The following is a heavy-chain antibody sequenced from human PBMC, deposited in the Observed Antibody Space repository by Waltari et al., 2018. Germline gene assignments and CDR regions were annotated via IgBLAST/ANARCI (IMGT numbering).Heavy chain of an antibody. D-gene: IGHD3-10*01. V-gene: IGHV3-48*03. CDR1: GFTFSSYE. CDR2: ISSGGSNI. J-gene: IGHJ4*02. Sequence: EVQLVESGGGLVQTGGSLRLSCAASGFTFSSYESNCVRQAPGKGLEWVSYISSGGSNIFYAESVKGRFTISRDNAKNSLYLQMNSLRVEDTAVYYCTRERSVTGKGNLDYWGQGTLVTVSS. CDR3: TRERSVTGKGNLDY.